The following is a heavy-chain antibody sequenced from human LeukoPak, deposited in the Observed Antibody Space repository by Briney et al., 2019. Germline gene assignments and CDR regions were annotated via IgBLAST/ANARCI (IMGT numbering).Heavy chain of an antibody. CDR2: FCGDWRTI. V-gene: IGHV3-74*03. Sequence: GVSLRLSCGPSVYTFRLYWIHWVRHVPGRGRVGVSRFCGDWRTITYADSVKGRFTISRDNAKNTLYLQMNSLRAEDTAVYYCARDNGENYHAAFDYWGQGTLVTVSS. J-gene: IGHJ4*02. CDR3: ARDNGENYHAAFDY. CDR1: VYTFRLYW. D-gene: IGHD2-8*01.